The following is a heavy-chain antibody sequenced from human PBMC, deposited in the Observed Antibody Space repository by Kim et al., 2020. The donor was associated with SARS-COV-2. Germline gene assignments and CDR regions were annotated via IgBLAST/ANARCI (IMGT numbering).Heavy chain of an antibody. V-gene: IGHV4-61*01. CDR2: ISYSGST. CDR1: GGSVSSGLYY. D-gene: IGHD3-10*01. Sequence: SETLSLTCTVSGGSVSSGLYYWTWIRQPPGKGLEWIGYISYSGSTNYNPSLKSRVTISAHTSKNQLSLKPTSVTAADTALYYCARGEGYYCGSWGYVSYNWFDPWCQGTLVTVSS. CDR3: ARGEGYYCGSWGYVSYNWFDP. J-gene: IGHJ5*02.